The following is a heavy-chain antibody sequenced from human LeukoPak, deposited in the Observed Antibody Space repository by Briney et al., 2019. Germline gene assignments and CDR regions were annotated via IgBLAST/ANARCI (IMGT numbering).Heavy chain of an antibody. CDR3: ARAVTETYDHVGLDY. CDR1: GGSISSYY. J-gene: IGHJ4*02. D-gene: IGHD5-18*01. CDR2: IYYSGST. V-gene: IGHV4-59*01. Sequence: SETLSLTCTVSGGSISSYYWSWIRQPPGKGLEWIGYIYYSGSTNYNPSLKSRVTISVDTSKNQFSLKLSSVTAADAAVYYCARAVTETYDHVGLDYWGQGTLVTVSS.